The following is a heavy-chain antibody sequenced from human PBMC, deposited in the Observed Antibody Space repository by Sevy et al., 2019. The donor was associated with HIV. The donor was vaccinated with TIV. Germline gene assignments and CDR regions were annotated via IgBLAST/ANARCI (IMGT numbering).Heavy chain of an antibody. Sequence: GGSLRLSCSASGFSVRSFSMHWVRQAPGKGLEWVAALLYNVRTEEYADSVKGRFTSSRDNSKNTLNLEMNSLRVEDTALYFCARDSARVIVPTAGFDSWGQGVLVTVSS. CDR3: ARDSARVIVPTAGFDS. J-gene: IGHJ5*01. V-gene: IGHV3-33*03. CDR1: GFSVRSFS. D-gene: IGHD2-15*01. CDR2: LLYNVRTE.